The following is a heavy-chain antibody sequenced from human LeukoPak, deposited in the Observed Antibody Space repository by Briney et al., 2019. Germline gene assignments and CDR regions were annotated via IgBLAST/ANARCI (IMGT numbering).Heavy chain of an antibody. D-gene: IGHD3-9*01. CDR1: GFTFSSYG. CDR3: ARDLKSPRAYFDY. CDR2: IWYDGINK. J-gene: IGHJ4*02. Sequence: PGRSLRLSCAASGFTFSSYGMHWVRQAPGKGGLEWVAVIWYDGINKYYADSVKGRFTISRDNSKNTLSLQMNSLRAEDTAVYYCARDLKSPRAYFDYWGQGTLVTVSS. V-gene: IGHV3-33*01.